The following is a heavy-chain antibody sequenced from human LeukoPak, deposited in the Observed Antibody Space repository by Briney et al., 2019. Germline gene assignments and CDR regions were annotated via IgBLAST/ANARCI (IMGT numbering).Heavy chain of an antibody. Sequence: GGSLRLSCAASGFTFSSYGMHWVRQAPGKGLEWVAFIRYDGSNKYYADSVKGRFTISRDNSKNTLYLQMNSLRAEDTAVYCCAKDPGIAAAGAAGGWGEGALVTVSS. V-gene: IGHV3-30*02. CDR3: AKDPGIAAAGAAGG. D-gene: IGHD6-13*01. J-gene: IGHJ4*02. CDR2: IRYDGSNK. CDR1: GFTFSSYG.